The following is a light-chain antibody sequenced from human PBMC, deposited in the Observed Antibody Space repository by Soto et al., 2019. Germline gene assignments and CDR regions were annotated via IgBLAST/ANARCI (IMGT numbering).Light chain of an antibody. CDR1: HSVSSN. CDR2: GAS. V-gene: IGKV3-15*01. Sequence: EIALTQSPATLSVSPGERATLSCRASHSVSSNLAWYQQKPGQAPRLLIYGASTRATDIPARCSGSGSGTEFTLTISGLQSEDFAVYSCQQYKDWPRTFGQGTKVDIK. J-gene: IGKJ1*01. CDR3: QQYKDWPRT.